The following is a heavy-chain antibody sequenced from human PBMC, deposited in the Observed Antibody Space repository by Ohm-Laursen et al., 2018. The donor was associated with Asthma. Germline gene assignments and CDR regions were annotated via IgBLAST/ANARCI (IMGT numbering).Heavy chain of an antibody. D-gene: IGHD6-19*01. J-gene: IGHJ6*02. CDR2: IKSKTDGGTT. Sequence: GSLRLSCTASGFTFSNAWMSWVRQAPGKGLEWVGRIKSKTDGGTTDYAAPVKGRFTISRDDSKNTLYLQMNSLKTEDTAVYYCTTEETNPSIAVAGGGYYYYGMDVWGQGTTVTVSS. CDR3: TTEETNPSIAVAGGGYYYYGMDV. CDR1: GFTFSNAW. V-gene: IGHV3-15*01.